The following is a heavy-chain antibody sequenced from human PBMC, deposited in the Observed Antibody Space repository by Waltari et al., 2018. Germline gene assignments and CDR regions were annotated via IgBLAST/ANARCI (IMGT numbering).Heavy chain of an antibody. Sequence: QVQLQESGPGLVKPSETLSLTCTVSGGSISSYYWSWIRQPAGKGLEWSGRIYTSGSTNYNPSLKSRVTMSVDTSKNQFSLKLSSVTAADTAVYYCARANSIAAAGQPFDYWGQGTLVTVSS. CDR1: GGSISSYY. J-gene: IGHJ4*02. V-gene: IGHV4-4*07. D-gene: IGHD6-13*01. CDR3: ARANSIAAAGQPFDY. CDR2: IYTSGST.